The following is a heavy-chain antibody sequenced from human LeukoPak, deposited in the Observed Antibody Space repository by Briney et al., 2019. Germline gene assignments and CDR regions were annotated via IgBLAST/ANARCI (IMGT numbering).Heavy chain of an antibody. V-gene: IGHV3-23*01. Sequence: GGSLRLSCAASGFTFSSYGMSWVRQAPGKGLEWVSAISGSGGSTYYADSVKGRFTISRDNSKNTLHLQMNSLRAEDTAVYYCAKGGGSYQYYFDYWGQGTLVTVSS. CDR2: ISGSGGST. CDR1: GFTFSSYG. D-gene: IGHD1-26*01. CDR3: AKGGGSYQYYFDY. J-gene: IGHJ4*02.